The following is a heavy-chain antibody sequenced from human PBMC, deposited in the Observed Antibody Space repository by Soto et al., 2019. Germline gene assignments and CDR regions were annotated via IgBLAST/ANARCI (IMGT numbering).Heavy chain of an antibody. J-gene: IGHJ5*01. D-gene: IGHD3-16*01. CDR3: ANSPDYNWNDS. Sequence: EVQLLESGGGLVQPGGSLRLSCAASGFTFSSYAMSWVRQAPGKGLEWISAVSGSGGSTYYADSVKGRFTISRDNSKDTLYLQINNLRAVDTAVYYCANSPDYNWNDSWCQVTLVTVSS. V-gene: IGHV3-23*01. CDR1: GFTFSSYA. CDR2: VSGSGGST.